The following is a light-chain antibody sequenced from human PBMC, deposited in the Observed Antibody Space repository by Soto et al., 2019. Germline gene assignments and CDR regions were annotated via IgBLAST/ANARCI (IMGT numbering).Light chain of an antibody. Sequence: QSVLTQPASVSGSPGQSITISCTGTSSDVGSYNLVSWYQHHPGKAPTLMIYEVSKRPSGVSNRFSGSKSGNTASLTISGLQAEDEADYYCCSYAGSSTLVFGTGTKVTVL. CDR1: SSDVGSYNL. V-gene: IGLV2-23*02. J-gene: IGLJ1*01. CDR3: CSYAGSSTLV. CDR2: EVS.